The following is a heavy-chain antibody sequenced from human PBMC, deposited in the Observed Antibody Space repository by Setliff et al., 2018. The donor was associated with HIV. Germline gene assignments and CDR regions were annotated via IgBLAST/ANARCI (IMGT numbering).Heavy chain of an antibody. CDR3: ARGALTDYYNFWSGYSYYYYYYMDV. V-gene: IGHV1-69*13. CDR2: IFPFFGSA. CDR1: GGTFSSYG. J-gene: IGHJ6*03. Sequence: SVKVSCKASGGTFSSYGVNWVRQAPGQGLEWMGGIFPFFGSANYAQKFQGRVTITADVSTSTIYMELSSLTSEDTAVYYCARGALTDYYNFWSGYSYYYYYYMDVWGKGTTVTVSS. D-gene: IGHD3-3*01.